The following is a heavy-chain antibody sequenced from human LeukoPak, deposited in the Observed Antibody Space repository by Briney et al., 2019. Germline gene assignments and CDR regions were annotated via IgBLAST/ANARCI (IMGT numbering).Heavy chain of an antibody. CDR3: ARAEQLNNWFDP. CDR2: IIPILGIA. J-gene: IGHJ5*02. CDR1: GGTFSSYA. V-gene: IGHV1-69*04. Sequence: GSSVKVSCKASGGTFSSYAISWVRQAPGQGLEWMGRIIPILGIANYAQKFQGRVTITADKSTSTAYMELSSLRSEDTAVYYCARAEQLNNWFDPWGQGTLVTVSS. D-gene: IGHD6-13*01.